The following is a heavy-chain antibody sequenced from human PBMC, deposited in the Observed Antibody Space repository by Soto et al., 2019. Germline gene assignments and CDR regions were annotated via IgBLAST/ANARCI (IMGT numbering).Heavy chain of an antibody. Sequence: GGSLRLSCVASGFTFSSYEMNWVRQAPGKGLEWVSYISSSGSTIYYADSVKGRFTISRDNAKNSLYLQMNSLRAEDTAVYYCASARKPEQQTGDYWGKGTLVTVSS. CDR3: ASARKPEQQTGDY. V-gene: IGHV3-48*03. D-gene: IGHD6-13*01. J-gene: IGHJ4*02. CDR2: ISSSGSTI. CDR1: GFTFSSYE.